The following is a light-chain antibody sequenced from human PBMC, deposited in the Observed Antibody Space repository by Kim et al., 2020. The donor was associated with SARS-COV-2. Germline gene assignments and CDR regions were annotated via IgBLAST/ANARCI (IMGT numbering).Light chain of an antibody. CDR2: GEN. Sequence: ALGQTVRITCQGDSLREYHASWYQQKPGQAPLLVIYGENRRPSGIQDRFSGTSSGNRASLTITGAQAEDEADYFCSSRDNTYNRLIFAGGTKVTVL. V-gene: IGLV3-19*01. CDR3: SSRDNTYNRLI. J-gene: IGLJ2*01. CDR1: SLREYH.